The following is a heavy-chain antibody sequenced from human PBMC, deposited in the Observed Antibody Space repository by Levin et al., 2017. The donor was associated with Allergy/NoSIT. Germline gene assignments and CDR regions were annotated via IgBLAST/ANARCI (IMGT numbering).Heavy chain of an antibody. CDR3: GRVWENNANFPDH. CDR2: IVPIFGAP. J-gene: IGHJ5*02. D-gene: IGHD1-26*01. V-gene: IGHV1-69*13. CDR1: GGALNSYA. Sequence: GASVKVSCKTSGGALNSYAISWVRQAPGQGLEWMGGIVPIFGAPTYGQKFQGRLTISADDSSNTVYMDLNSLTFEDTAIYYCGRVWENNANFPDHWGQGTRVTVSS.